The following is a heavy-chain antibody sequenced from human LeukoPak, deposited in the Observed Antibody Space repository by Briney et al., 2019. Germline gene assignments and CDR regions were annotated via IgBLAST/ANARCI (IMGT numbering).Heavy chain of an antibody. Sequence: GGSLRLSCEASGFTFGNFGMTWVRQAPGKGLQWVSGITGSSSWTYYAASVKGRFTVSRDNSQNTLHLQMNSLRADDTAVYYCARELVSSGTGYFDLWGRGTLVTVSS. CDR3: ARELVSSGTGYFDL. V-gene: IGHV3-23*01. CDR2: ITGSSSWT. CDR1: GFTFGNFG. D-gene: IGHD3-10*01. J-gene: IGHJ2*01.